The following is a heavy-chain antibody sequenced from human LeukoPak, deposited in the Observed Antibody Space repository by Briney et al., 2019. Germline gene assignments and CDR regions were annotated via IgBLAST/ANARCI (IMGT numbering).Heavy chain of an antibody. CDR2: INHSGST. Sequence: PSETLSLTCAVYGGPFSGYYWSWIRPPPGKGLEWIGEINHSGSTNYNPSLKSRVTISVDTSKNQFSLKLSSVTAADTAVYYCARGITMIVVVMGFDPWGQGTLVTVSS. D-gene: IGHD3-22*01. CDR1: GGPFSGYY. V-gene: IGHV4-34*01. CDR3: ARGITMIVVVMGFDP. J-gene: IGHJ5*02.